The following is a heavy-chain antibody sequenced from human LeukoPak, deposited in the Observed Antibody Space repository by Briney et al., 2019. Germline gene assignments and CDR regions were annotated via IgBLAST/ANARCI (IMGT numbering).Heavy chain of an antibody. CDR2: ISWNSGSI. D-gene: IGHD3-3*01. CDR3: AKGPPYYDFWSGPLDY. J-gene: IGHJ4*02. Sequence: PGGSLRLSCAASGFTFDGYAMHWVRQAPGKGLEWVSGISWNSGSIGYADSVKGRFTISRDNAKNSLYLQMNSLRAEDTALYYCAKGPPYYDFWSGPLDYWGQGTLVTVSS. CDR1: GFTFDGYA. V-gene: IGHV3-9*01.